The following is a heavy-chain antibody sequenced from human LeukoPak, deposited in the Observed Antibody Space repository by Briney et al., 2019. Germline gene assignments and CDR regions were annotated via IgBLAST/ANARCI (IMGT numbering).Heavy chain of an antibody. D-gene: IGHD2-15*01. CDR1: GGTFSSYA. CDR3: ARGHCSGGSCYYFDY. Sequence: ASVKVSCKASGGTFSSYAISWGRQAPGQGLEWMGGIIPIFGTANYAQKFQGRVTITADESTSTAYMELSSLRSEDTAVYYCARGHCSGGSCYYFDYWGQGTLVTVSS. CDR2: IIPIFGTA. V-gene: IGHV1-69*13. J-gene: IGHJ4*02.